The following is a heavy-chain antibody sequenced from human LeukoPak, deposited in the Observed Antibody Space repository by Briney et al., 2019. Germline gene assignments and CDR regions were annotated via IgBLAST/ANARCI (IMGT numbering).Heavy chain of an antibody. Sequence: GGSLRLSCAASGFTFSSYAMSWVRQAPGKGLEWASAISGSGGSTYYADSVKGRFTISRDNSKNTLYLQINSLRAEDTAVYYCAKDGPPTAAGPQGYFDCWGQGTLVNVSS. CDR3: AKDGPPTAAGPQGYFDC. CDR2: ISGSGGST. J-gene: IGHJ4*02. V-gene: IGHV3-23*01. D-gene: IGHD6-13*01. CDR1: GFTFSSYA.